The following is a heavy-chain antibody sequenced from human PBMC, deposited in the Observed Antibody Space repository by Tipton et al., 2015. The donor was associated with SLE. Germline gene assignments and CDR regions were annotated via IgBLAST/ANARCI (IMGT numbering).Heavy chain of an antibody. CDR1: GGSFNTYH. Sequence: TLSLTCTVSGGSFNTYHWSWIRQPPGKGLEWIGYIDYSGSTNYNPSLRSRVTISVDTSKNQFSLKLSSVTAADTAVYYCVYGDWLGLDYWGQGTLVTVSS. D-gene: IGHD4-17*01. CDR2: IDYSGST. J-gene: IGHJ4*02. CDR3: VYGDWLGLDY. V-gene: IGHV4-59*12.